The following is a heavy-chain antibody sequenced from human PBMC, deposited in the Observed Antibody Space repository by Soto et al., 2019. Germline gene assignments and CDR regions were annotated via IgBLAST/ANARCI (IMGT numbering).Heavy chain of an antibody. CDR3: ARDTRFGELTDY. CDR1: GFTFDDYG. J-gene: IGHJ4*02. D-gene: IGHD3-10*01. V-gene: IGHV3-20*04. CDR2: INWNAGRT. Sequence: GGSLRLSCVASGFTFDDYGMSWVRQAPGKGLEWVSGINWNAGRTNYADSVKGRFTISRDNAKNSLYLEMNSLGAEDTAFYYCARDTRFGELTDYWGQGTLVTVSS.